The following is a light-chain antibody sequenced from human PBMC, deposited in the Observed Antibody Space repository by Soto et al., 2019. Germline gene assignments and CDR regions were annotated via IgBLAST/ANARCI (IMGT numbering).Light chain of an antibody. CDR1: QSISSNY. CDR3: QQYGSSPRT. CDR2: GAS. V-gene: IGKV3-20*01. Sequence: EIVLTQSPGTLSISPGERATLSCRASQSISSNYLAWYQQKPGQAPRLLIYGASSRATGIPDRFSGSGSGTDFTLIISRLEAEDFAVYYCQQYGSSPRTFGQGTKVEFK. J-gene: IGKJ1*01.